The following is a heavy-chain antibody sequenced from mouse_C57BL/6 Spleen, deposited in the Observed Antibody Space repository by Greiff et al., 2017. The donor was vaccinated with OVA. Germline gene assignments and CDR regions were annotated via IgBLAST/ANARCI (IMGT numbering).Heavy chain of an antibody. CDR3: ARRTMITGGYYFDY. D-gene: IGHD2-4*01. V-gene: IGHV1-64*01. Sequence: VQLQQPGAELVKPGASVKLSCKASGYTFTSYWMHWVKQRPGQGLEWIGMIHPNSGSTNYNEKFKSKATLTVDKSSSTAYMQLSSLTSEDSAVYYCARRTMITGGYYFDYWGQGTTLTVSS. J-gene: IGHJ2*01. CDR1: GYTFTSYW. CDR2: IHPNSGST.